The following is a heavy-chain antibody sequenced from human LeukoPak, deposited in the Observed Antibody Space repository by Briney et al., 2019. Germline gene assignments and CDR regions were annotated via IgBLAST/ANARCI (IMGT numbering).Heavy chain of an antibody. CDR3: ARGYDSSGYYSPFDY. J-gene: IGHJ4*02. CDR1: GGSMSSYY. Sequence: PSESLSLTCTVSGGSMSSYYWSWIRQPPGKGLEGIGYTYYSGTTNYHPSLKSRVTISVDTSKNQFSLKLSSVTAADTAVYYCARGYDSSGYYSPFDYWGQGPLVTVSS. D-gene: IGHD3-22*01. V-gene: IGHV4-59*01. CDR2: TYYSGTT.